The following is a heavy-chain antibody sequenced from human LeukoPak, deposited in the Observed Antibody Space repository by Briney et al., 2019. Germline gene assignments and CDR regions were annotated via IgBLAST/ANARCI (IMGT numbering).Heavy chain of an antibody. J-gene: IGHJ4*02. V-gene: IGHV1-2*02. CDR2: INPNSGGT. CDR1: GYTFTGYY. Sequence: ASVKVSCKASGYTFTGYYVHWVRQAPGQGLGWMGWINPNSGGTNYAQKFQGRVTLTRDTSISTAYMEMNRLRSDDTALYYCARNYEFWSFDYWGQGTLVIVSS. D-gene: IGHD3-3*01. CDR3: ARNYEFWSFDY.